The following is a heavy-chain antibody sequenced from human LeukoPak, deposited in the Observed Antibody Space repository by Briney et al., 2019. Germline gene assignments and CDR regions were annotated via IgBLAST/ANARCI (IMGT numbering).Heavy chain of an antibody. CDR1: GFTFSSYG. J-gene: IGHJ4*02. CDR3: AKDRGVVVPAAILDDY. Sequence: GGSLRFSCAASGFTFSSYGMHWVRQAPGKGLEWVAFIRYDGSNKYYADSVKGRFTISRDNSKNTLYLQMNSLRAEDTAVYYCAKDRGVVVPAAILDDYWGQGTLVTVSS. V-gene: IGHV3-30*02. CDR2: IRYDGSNK. D-gene: IGHD2-2*02.